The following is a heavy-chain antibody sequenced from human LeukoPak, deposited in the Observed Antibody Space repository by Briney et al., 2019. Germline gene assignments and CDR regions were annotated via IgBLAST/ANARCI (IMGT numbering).Heavy chain of an antibody. J-gene: IGHJ4*02. V-gene: IGHV3-9*01. Sequence: GGSLRLSCAASGFTFDNYAMHWVRQAPGKGLERVSGISWNSGSIGYADSVKGRFTISRDNAKNSLYLQMNSLRAEDTALYYCAKDLSAAGTDYFDYWGQGTLVTVSS. CDR3: AKDLSAAGTDYFDY. CDR1: GFTFDNYA. D-gene: IGHD6-13*01. CDR2: ISWNSGSI.